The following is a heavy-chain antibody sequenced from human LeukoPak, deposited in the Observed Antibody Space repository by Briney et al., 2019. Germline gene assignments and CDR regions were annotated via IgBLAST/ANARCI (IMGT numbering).Heavy chain of an antibody. Sequence: GGSLRLSCAASGFTLSSYEMNWVRQAPGKGLEWVSYISSSGSTIYYADSVKGRFTISRDNAKNSLYLQMNSLRAEDTAVYYCARAIRGYSYGYGTPLGYWGQGTLVTVSS. CDR1: GFTLSSYE. D-gene: IGHD5-18*01. V-gene: IGHV3-48*03. CDR2: ISSSGSTI. J-gene: IGHJ4*02. CDR3: ARAIRGYSYGYGTPLGY.